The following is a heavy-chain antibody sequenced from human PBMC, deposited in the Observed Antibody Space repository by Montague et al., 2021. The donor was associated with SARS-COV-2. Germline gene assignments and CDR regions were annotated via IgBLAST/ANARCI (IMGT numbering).Heavy chain of an antibody. CDR1: GYSFSSYW. V-gene: IGHV5-51*01. Sequence: QPGAEVKTPGESLKISCKGYGYSFSSYWIAWVRQMPGKGLEYMGIIYPRDLDTKYSPAFQGQVSISADKSISTAYLQWSSLKASDTAMYYCARHEFYYDGPVAVPFDLWGQGTLVTVSS. D-gene: IGHD3-10*01. J-gene: IGHJ4*02. CDR3: ARHEFYYDGPVAVPFDL. CDR2: IYPRDLDT.